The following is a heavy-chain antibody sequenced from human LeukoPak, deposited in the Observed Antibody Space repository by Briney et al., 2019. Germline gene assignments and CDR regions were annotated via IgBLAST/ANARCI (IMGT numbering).Heavy chain of an antibody. CDR2: IHHDGRI. Sequence: SETLSLACDVCGGSIDSTNWWNWVRQPPGKGLERIGEIHHDGRINYNPSLKSRVTLSVDKSKNQFSLRLNSVTAADTAMYYCARSHDHLWGNYPDYWGQGTLVTVSS. D-gene: IGHD3-16*02. V-gene: IGHV4/OR15-8*01. CDR1: GGSIDSTNW. CDR3: ARSHDHLWGNYPDY. J-gene: IGHJ4*02.